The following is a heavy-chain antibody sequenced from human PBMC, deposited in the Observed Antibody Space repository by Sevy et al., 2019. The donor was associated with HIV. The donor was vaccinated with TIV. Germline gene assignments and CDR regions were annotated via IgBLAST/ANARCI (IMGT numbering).Heavy chain of an antibody. Sequence: SETLSLTCSVSGDSISGYYWSWIRQPPGKGLEWIGYIYYSGRTDYNPSLKSRVTISADTSKNQFSLKLNSVTDADTAVYYCARPYSNFYYAMDVWGQGTTVTVSS. D-gene: IGHD3-3*02. CDR2: IYYSGRT. CDR3: ARPYSNFYYAMDV. V-gene: IGHV4-59*01. CDR1: GDSISGYY. J-gene: IGHJ6*02.